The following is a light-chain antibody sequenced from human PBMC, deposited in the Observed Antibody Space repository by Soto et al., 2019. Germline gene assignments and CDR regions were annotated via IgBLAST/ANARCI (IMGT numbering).Light chain of an antibody. Sequence: EVVMTPSPATLSLSPGERATLSCRASQSVSSNLAWYQQKPGQAPRLLIYGAATRATVIPARFSGSGSGTEFTLSISSLQSEDVAVYYCQQYNNWPLTFGGGTKVEIK. CDR2: GAA. CDR1: QSVSSN. CDR3: QQYNNWPLT. V-gene: IGKV3-15*01. J-gene: IGKJ4*01.